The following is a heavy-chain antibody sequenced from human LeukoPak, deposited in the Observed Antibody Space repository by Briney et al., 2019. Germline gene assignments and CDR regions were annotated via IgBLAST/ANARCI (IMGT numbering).Heavy chain of an antibody. CDR3: ARHIRGGYYDSSGHADY. Sequence: GESLKISCKGSGYSFTSYWIGWVRQLPGKGLEWMGIIYPGDSDTRYSPSFQGQVTISADKSISTAYLQWSSLKASDTAMYYCARHIRGGYYDSSGHADYWGQGTLVTVSS. D-gene: IGHD3-22*01. V-gene: IGHV5-51*01. CDR2: IYPGDSDT. J-gene: IGHJ4*02. CDR1: GYSFTSYW.